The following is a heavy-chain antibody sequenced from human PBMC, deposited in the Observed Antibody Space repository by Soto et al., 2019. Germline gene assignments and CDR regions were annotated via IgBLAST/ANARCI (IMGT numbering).Heavy chain of an antibody. D-gene: IGHD3-10*01. V-gene: IGHV3-48*02. CDR1: GFNFRSYS. CDR3: ARGLWFGEFPGGGFGMDV. CDR2: IGSTERTI. Sequence: EVQLVESGGALVQPGGSLRLSCAGSGFNFRSYSMNWVRQAPGKGLEWVSYIGSTERTIYYAASVKGRFTIYRDNARKSVYLQMNSLRDEDTAVYSCARGLWFGEFPGGGFGMDVWGQGTTVTVSS. J-gene: IGHJ6*02.